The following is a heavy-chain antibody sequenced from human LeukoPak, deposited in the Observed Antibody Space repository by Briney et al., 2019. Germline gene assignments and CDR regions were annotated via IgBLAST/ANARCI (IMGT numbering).Heavy chain of an antibody. CDR1: GFTVSSNY. D-gene: IGHD4-11*01. CDR3: ARDVCSNSVTGKYYYYGMDV. Sequence: GGSLRLSCAASGFTVSSNYMSWVRQAPGKGLEWVSVIYSGGSTYYADSVKGRFTISRDNSKNTLYLQMNSLRAEDTAVYYCARDVCSNSVTGKYYYYGMDVWGQGTTVTVSS. CDR2: IYSGGST. V-gene: IGHV3-66*01. J-gene: IGHJ6*02.